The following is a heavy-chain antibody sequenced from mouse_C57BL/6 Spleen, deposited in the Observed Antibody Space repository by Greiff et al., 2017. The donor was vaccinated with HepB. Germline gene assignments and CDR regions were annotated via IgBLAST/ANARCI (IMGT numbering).Heavy chain of an antibody. J-gene: IGHJ4*01. CDR3: AGGGEDCYFPYAMDY. CDR2: IWSGGST. CDR1: GFSLTSYG. Sequence: QVQLKQSGPGLVQPSQSLSITCTVSGFSLTSYGVHWVRQSPGKGLEWLGVIWSGGSTDYNAAFISRLSISKDNSKSQVFFKMNSLQADDTAIYYCAGGGEDCYFPYAMDYLGQGTSVTVPS. D-gene: IGHD2-3*01. V-gene: IGHV2-2*01.